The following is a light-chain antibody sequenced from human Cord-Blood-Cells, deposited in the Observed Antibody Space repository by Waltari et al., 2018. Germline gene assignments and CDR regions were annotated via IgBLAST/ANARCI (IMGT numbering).Light chain of an antibody. CDR1: QSVSSY. Sequence: EIVLTQSPATLSLSPGERATLSCRASQSVSSYFTWYQQKPGQAPRLLIYDASSRANGIPARFSGSWSVTDFTLTISSLEPEDFAVYYCQQRSNWPPTFGGGTKVEIK. CDR3: QQRSNWPPT. J-gene: IGKJ4*01. CDR2: DAS. V-gene: IGKV3-11*01.